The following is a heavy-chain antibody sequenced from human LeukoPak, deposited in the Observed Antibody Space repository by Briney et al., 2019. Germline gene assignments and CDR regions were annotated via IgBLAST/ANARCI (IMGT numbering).Heavy chain of an antibody. J-gene: IGHJ4*02. CDR1: GFTFSSYG. D-gene: IGHD6-13*01. V-gene: IGHV3-33*01. CDR2: IWHDGTIK. Sequence: GGSLRLSCEASGFTFSSYGMHWVCQAPGKGLEWVAVIWHDGTIKWYADSVKGRFTISRDNSKNTLYLQMNSLRAEDTAVYHCARSHSSTSGYFDYWGQGTLVTVSS. CDR3: ARSHSSTSGYFDY.